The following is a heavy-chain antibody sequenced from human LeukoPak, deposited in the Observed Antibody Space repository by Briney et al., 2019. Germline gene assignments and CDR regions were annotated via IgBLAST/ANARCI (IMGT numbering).Heavy chain of an antibody. Sequence: GGSLRLSCAASGFTFDDYAMHWVRQAPGKGLEWVSGISWNSGSIGYADSVKGRFTISRDNAKNSLYLQMNSLRAEDMALYYCAMSTAITFNASDIWGQGTMATVSS. V-gene: IGHV3-9*03. CDR3: AMSTAITFNASDI. CDR1: GFTFDDYA. D-gene: IGHD2-21*02. CDR2: ISWNSGSI. J-gene: IGHJ3*02.